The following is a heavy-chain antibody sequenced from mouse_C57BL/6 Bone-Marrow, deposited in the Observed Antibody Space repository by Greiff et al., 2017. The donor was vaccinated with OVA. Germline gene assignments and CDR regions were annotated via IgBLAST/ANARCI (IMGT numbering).Heavy chain of an antibody. V-gene: IGHV1-15*01. CDR2: IDPETGGT. CDR3: TRSSGDY. Sequence: QVHVKQSGAELVRPGASVTLSCKASGYTFTDYEMHWVKQTPVHGLEWIGAIDPETGGTAYNQKFKGKAILTADKSSSTAYMELRSLTSEDSAVYYCTRSSGDYWGQGTSVTVSS. J-gene: IGHJ4*01. CDR1: GYTFTDYE. D-gene: IGHD3-1*01.